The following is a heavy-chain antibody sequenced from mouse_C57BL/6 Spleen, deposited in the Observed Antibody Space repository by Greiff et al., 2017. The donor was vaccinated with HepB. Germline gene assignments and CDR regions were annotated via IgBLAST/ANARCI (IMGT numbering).Heavy chain of an antibody. J-gene: IGHJ2*01. CDR3: ARGADYGSSYNFDY. D-gene: IGHD1-1*01. V-gene: IGHV5-16*01. CDR2: INYDGSST. CDR1: GFTFSDYY. Sequence: EVKLMESEGGLVQPGSSMKLSCTASGFTFSDYYMAWVRQVPEKGLEWVANINYDGSSTYYLDSLKSRFIISRDNAKNILYLQMSSLKSEDTATYYCARGADYGSSYNFDYWGQGTTLTVSS.